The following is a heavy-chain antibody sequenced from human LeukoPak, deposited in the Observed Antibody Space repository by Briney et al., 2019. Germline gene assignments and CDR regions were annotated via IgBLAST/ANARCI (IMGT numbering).Heavy chain of an antibody. CDR2: INWNGGST. CDR3: ARVKGYCTNGDPGCYYYMDV. D-gene: IGHD2-8*01. J-gene: IGHJ6*03. V-gene: IGHV3-20*04. Sequence: GGSLRLSCAASGFTFDDYGMSWVRQAPGKGLEWVSGINWNGGSTGYADSVKGRFTISRGNAKNSLYLQMNSLGAEDTALYYCARVKGYCTNGDPGCYYYMDVWGKGTTVTVSS. CDR1: GFTFDDYG.